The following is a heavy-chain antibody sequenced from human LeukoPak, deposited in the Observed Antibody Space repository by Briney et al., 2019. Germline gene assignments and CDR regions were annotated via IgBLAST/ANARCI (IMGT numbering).Heavy chain of an antibody. Sequence: PSETLSLTCTVSGYSISSGYYWGWIRQPPGKGLEWIGSIYHSGSTYYNPSLKSRVTISVDTSKNQFSLKLSSVTAADTAVYYCARGRIAVALYYGMDVWGHGTTVTVFS. CDR3: ARGRIAVALYYGMDV. J-gene: IGHJ6*02. V-gene: IGHV4-38-2*02. D-gene: IGHD6-19*01. CDR1: GYSISSGYY. CDR2: IYHSGST.